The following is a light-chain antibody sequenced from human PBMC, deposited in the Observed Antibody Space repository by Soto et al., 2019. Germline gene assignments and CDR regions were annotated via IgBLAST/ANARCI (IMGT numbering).Light chain of an antibody. Sequence: EVVMTQSPATLSVSPGERATLSCRASQSVNPNLALYKQKPGQAPRLLIHGASNRATGIPARFSGSGFGTGFILTISNLQSEHFAVYYCQQYNTLLWSFGQGTKVDI. J-gene: IGKJ1*01. CDR1: QSVNPN. CDR2: GAS. CDR3: QQYNTLLWS. V-gene: IGKV3-15*01.